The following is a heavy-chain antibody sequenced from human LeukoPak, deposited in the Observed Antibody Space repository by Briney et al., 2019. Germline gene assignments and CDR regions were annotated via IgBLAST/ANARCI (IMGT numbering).Heavy chain of an antibody. Sequence: EASEKVSCKASGGTFSNYAISWVRQAPGQGLEWMGWISAYNDNTNYAQKFQGRVTMTTDTSTSTAYMELRSLRSDDTAVYYCARDVGEGYCSGGSCSDYWGQGTLVTVSS. CDR1: GGTFSNYA. J-gene: IGHJ4*02. CDR2: ISAYNDNT. V-gene: IGHV1-18*01. CDR3: ARDVGEGYCSGGSCSDY. D-gene: IGHD2-15*01.